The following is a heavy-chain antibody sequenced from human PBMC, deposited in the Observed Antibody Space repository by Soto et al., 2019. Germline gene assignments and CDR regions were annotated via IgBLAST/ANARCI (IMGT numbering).Heavy chain of an antibody. Sequence: GGSLRLSCAVSGFTFSSYGMHWVRQAPGKGLEWVAHISYDGSNEHYVDSVKGRFTISRDNSKNTLYLQMNSLRAEDTAVYYCARTRLQSAFDIWGKGTMVTVSS. CDR3: ARTRLQSAFDI. CDR1: GFTFSSYG. CDR2: ISYDGSNE. V-gene: IGHV3-30*03. D-gene: IGHD4-4*01. J-gene: IGHJ3*02.